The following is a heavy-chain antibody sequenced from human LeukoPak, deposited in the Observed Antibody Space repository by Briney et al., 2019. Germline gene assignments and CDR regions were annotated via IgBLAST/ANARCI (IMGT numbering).Heavy chain of an antibody. D-gene: IGHD6-19*01. CDR1: GYTFTSYG. CDR3: ARRGSGWPLNWFDP. V-gene: IGHV1-18*01. Sequence: ASVTVSCRASGYTFTSYGISWVRQAPGQGLEWMGWISAYNGNTNYAQKLQGRVTMTTDTSTSTAYMELRSLRSDDTAVYYCARRGSGWPLNWFDPWGQGTLVTVSS. J-gene: IGHJ5*02. CDR2: ISAYNGNT.